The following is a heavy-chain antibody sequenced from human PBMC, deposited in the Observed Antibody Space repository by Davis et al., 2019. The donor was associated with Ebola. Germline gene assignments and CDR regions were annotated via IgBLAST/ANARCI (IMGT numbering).Heavy chain of an antibody. CDR1: GGTFSSYA. J-gene: IGHJ4*02. V-gene: IGHV1-69*05. CDR2: IIPIFGTA. D-gene: IGHD6-19*01. CDR3: ARGGQWLVPWLD. Sequence: SVKVSCKASGGTFSSYAISWVRQAPGQGLEWMGGIIPIFGTANYAQKFQGRVTITRDTSASTAYMELSSLRSEDTAVYYCARGGQWLVPWLDWGQGTLVTVSS.